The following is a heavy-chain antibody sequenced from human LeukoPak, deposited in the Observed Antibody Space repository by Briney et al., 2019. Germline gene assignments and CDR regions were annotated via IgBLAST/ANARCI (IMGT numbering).Heavy chain of an antibody. CDR3: ARHRPNYDFWSGYSYYYYMDV. V-gene: IGHV5-51*01. CDR1: GYSFTSYW. Sequence: GESLKISCKGSGYSFTSYWIGWVRQMPGKGLEWMGIIYPGDSDTRYSPSFQGQVTISADKSISTAYLQWSSLKASDTAKYYCARHRPNYDFWSGYSYYYYMDVWGKGTTVTVSS. J-gene: IGHJ6*03. D-gene: IGHD3-3*01. CDR2: IYPGDSDT.